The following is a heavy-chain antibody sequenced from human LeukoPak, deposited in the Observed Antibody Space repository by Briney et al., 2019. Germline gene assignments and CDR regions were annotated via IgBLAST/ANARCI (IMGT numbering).Heavy chain of an antibody. Sequence: PSETLSLTCVVYGGSFSGYYWSWIRQPPGKGLEWIGYIYYSGSTNYNPSLKSRVTILVDTSKNQFSLKLSSVTAADTAVYYCARGGGYYSSDDWFDPWGQGTLVTVSS. V-gene: IGHV4-59*01. CDR1: GGSFSGYY. CDR2: IYYSGST. J-gene: IGHJ5*02. CDR3: ARGGGYYSSDDWFDP. D-gene: IGHD3-22*01.